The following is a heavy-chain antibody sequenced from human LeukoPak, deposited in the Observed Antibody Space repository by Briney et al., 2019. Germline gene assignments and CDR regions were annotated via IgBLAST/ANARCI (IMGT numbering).Heavy chain of an antibody. J-gene: IGHJ4*02. Sequence: GSLRLSCAASGFTFSSYAMSWVRQAPGKGLEWVSAISGSGGSTYYADSVKGRFTISRDNSKNTLYLQMNSRRAEDTAVYYCAKDQDIYYSGSYYFDYWGQGTPVTVSS. V-gene: IGHV3-23*01. D-gene: IGHD1-26*01. CDR3: AKDQDIYYSGSYYFDY. CDR1: GFTFSSYA. CDR2: ISGSGGST.